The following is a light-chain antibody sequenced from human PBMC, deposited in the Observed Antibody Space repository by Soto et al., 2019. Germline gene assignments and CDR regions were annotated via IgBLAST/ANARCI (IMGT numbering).Light chain of an antibody. CDR3: QQYDSSPWT. CDR1: QSVSSNY. CDR2: GAS. V-gene: IGKV3-20*01. J-gene: IGKJ1*01. Sequence: EIVLTQSPGTLSLSPGERATLSCRASQSVSSNYLAWYQQKPGQAPMLLIYGASSRATVITDRFSGSGSGTEFTLTISRLEPEDFAVYYCQQYDSSPWTFGQGTKVEIK.